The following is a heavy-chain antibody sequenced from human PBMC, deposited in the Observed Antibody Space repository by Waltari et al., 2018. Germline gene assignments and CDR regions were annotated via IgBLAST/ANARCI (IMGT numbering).Heavy chain of an antibody. V-gene: IGHV3-33*01. CDR2: IWYDGSNK. CDR1: GFTFTNHG. D-gene: IGHD3-3*01. Sequence: QVQLVESGGGVVQSGRSLRLSCVGSGFTFTNHGMNWVRQAPGKGLEWVAVIWYDGSNKNYVDSGKGRLTISRDNSKNTMYLEMNRLRAEDTAVYFCARGDGGSGLGASDIWGQGTMVTVSS. J-gene: IGHJ3*02. CDR3: ARGDGGSGLGASDI.